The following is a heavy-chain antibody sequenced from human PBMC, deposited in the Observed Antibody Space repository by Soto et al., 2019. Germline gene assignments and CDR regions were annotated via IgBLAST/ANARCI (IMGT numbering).Heavy chain of an antibody. CDR3: ARDNYYDSSGYLGWFDP. D-gene: IGHD3-22*01. V-gene: IGHV4-59*01. Sequence: SETLSLTCTVSGGSISGYYWSWIRQPPGKGLEWIGYIYYSGSTNYNPSLKSRVTISVDTSKNQFSLKLSSVTAADTAVYYCARDNYYDSSGYLGWFDPWGQGTLVTVSS. CDR1: GGSISGYY. J-gene: IGHJ5*02. CDR2: IYYSGST.